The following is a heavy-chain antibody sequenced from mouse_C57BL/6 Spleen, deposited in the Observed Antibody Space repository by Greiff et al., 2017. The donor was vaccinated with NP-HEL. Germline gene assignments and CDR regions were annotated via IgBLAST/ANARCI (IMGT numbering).Heavy chain of an antibody. CDR1: CYTFPSYW. CDR2: SHPSDSDT. J-gene: IGHJ4*01. CDR3: AIEDYDYDVAMDY. D-gene: IGHD2-4*01. V-gene: IGHV1-74*01. Sequence: QVQLQQPGAELVKPGGSVKVSCQASCYTFPSYWMPWVKQRPCPGPEWIGRSHPSDSDTNYNQKCKGKATLTVDKSSSTAYMQLSSLTSEDSAVYYCAIEDYDYDVAMDYWGQGTSVTVSS.